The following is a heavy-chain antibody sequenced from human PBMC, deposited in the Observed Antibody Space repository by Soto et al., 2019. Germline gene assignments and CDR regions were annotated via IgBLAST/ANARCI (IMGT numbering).Heavy chain of an antibody. Sequence: PGGSLRLSCAASGFTFSSYVMSWVRQAPGKGLEWVSTITGSGGTTYYADSVKGRFTISRDNSKDTVFLQMNSLRAEDTAVYYCAKEEAVQVDYWGQGTLVTVSS. CDR3: AKEEAVQVDY. J-gene: IGHJ4*02. CDR1: GFTFSSYV. V-gene: IGHV3-23*01. CDR2: ITGSGGTT. D-gene: IGHD6-19*01.